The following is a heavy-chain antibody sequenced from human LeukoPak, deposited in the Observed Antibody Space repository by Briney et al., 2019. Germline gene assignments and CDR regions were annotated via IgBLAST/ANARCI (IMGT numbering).Heavy chain of an antibody. CDR3: AKDLSGYPNYYFYGMDF. CDR1: GFTFSNYG. D-gene: IGHD2-15*01. V-gene: IGHV3-30*18. J-gene: IGHJ6*02. Sequence: GRSLRLSCAASGFTFSNYGRRWVRQAPGKGLEWVAVISYDGGNNYYEDSVKGRFTISRDKSKNTLYLQMNSLRAEDTAVYYCAKDLSGYPNYYFYGMDFWGQGTTVTVSS. CDR2: ISYDGGNN.